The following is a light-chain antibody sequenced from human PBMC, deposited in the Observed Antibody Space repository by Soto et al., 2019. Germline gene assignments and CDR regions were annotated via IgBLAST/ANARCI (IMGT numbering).Light chain of an antibody. Sequence: IVRRQSPDSLAVPLDERATINCKSSQSVLYSSNNKNQLAWYQQKPGQPPKLLIYWASTRESGVPDRFSGSGSGTDFILTISSLQAEDVAVYYCQQYYSPPLTFGGGTKVDIK. V-gene: IGKV4-1*01. J-gene: IGKJ4*01. CDR2: WAS. CDR3: QQYYSPPLT. CDR1: QSVLYSSNNKNQ.